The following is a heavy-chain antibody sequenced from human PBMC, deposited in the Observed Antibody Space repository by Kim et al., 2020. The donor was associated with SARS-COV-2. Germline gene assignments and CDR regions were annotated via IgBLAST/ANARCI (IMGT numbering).Heavy chain of an antibody. J-gene: IGHJ4*02. CDR2: FSGDDE. CDR3: VRERKY. V-gene: IGHV3-53*01. Sequence: FSGDDEYYANPVEGRFTISRDNSKNTLYLKMNTLRADDTAVYYCVRERKYWGQGTLVTVSS.